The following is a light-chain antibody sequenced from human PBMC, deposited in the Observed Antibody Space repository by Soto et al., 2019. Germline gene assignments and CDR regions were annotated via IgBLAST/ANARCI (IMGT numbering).Light chain of an antibody. J-gene: IGKJ5*01. V-gene: IGKV1-5*03. CDR2: KAS. CDR3: QQHNSFSIT. Sequence: IRNTQGPSTLCACVGDRVTSTCRASESISRWLAWYQQKPGKAPKLLIYKASSLESGVPSRFSGSGSGTEFTLTINSLQADDFATYYCQQHNSFSITFGQGTDWRL. CDR1: ESISRW.